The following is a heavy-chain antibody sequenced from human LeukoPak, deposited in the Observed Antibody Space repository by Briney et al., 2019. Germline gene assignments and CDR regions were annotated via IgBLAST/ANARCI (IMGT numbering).Heavy chain of an antibody. D-gene: IGHD3-10*01. CDR2: INHSGST. CDR3: ATPGGDLLCAFDY. J-gene: IGHJ4*02. Sequence: SETLSLTCAVYGASFSGYYWSWIRQPPGKGLEWIGEINHSGSTYYSPSLKSRVTISVDTSKNQFSLKLSSVTAADTAVYYCATPGGDLLCAFDYWGQGTLVTVSS. CDR1: GASFSGYY. V-gene: IGHV4-34*01.